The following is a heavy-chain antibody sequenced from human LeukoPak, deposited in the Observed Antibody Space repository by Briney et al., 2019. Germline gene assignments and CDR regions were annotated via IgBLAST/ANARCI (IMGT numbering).Heavy chain of an antibody. D-gene: IGHD3-10*01. V-gene: IGHV1-8*01. CDR1: GYTFTSYD. CDR3: ARGPYITMVRGVSGYYGMDV. J-gene: IGHJ6*02. Sequence: GASVKVSCKASGYTFTSYDINWLRQATGQGLEGMGWMNPNSGNTGYAQKFQGRVTMTRNTSISTAYMELSSLRSEDTAVYYCARGPYITMVRGVSGYYGMDVWGQGTTVTVSS. CDR2: MNPNSGNT.